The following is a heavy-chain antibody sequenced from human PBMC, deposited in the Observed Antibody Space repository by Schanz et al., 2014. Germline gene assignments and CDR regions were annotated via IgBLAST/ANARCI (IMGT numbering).Heavy chain of an antibody. V-gene: IGHV3-23*01. CDR2: LSGSGAGT. CDR1: GFTFSNYA. J-gene: IGHJ4*02. Sequence: EVPLLASGGGLVQPGGSLRLSCAASGFTFSNYAMAWVRQTPGKGLQWVSTLSGSGAGTFYADSVKGRFTISRDNSNNTVYLQMNTLRAEDTAVYYCAKDQGSYGSGSYSYFDYWGQGTLATVSS. D-gene: IGHD3-10*01. CDR3: AKDQGSYGSGSYSYFDY.